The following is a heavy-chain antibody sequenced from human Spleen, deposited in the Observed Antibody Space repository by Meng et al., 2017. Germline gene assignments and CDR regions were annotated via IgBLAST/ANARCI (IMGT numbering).Heavy chain of an antibody. Sequence: GGSLRLSCAASGFTFSNYWMTWVRQAPGKGLDWVANIKHDGSEKYYVDSVKGRFTLSRDNAKNSLYLQMSSLRAEDTVVYYCARADGTYYFYYGLDLWGQGTTVTVSS. CDR3: ARADGTYYFYYGLDL. CDR2: IKHDGSEK. V-gene: IGHV3-7*01. J-gene: IGHJ6*02. CDR1: GFTFSNYW.